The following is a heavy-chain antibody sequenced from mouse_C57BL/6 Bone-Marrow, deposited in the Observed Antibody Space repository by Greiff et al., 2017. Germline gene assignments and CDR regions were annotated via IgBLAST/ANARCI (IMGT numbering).Heavy chain of an antibody. CDR3: ARRGQLMYFDV. Sequence: EVQLQQSGPVLVKPGASVKMSCKASGYTFTDYYMNWVKQSHGKSLEWIGVINPYNGGTSYNQKFKGKATLTVDKSSSTAYMELNSLTSEDSAVYYCARRGQLMYFDVWGTGTTVTVSS. V-gene: IGHV1-19*01. J-gene: IGHJ1*03. D-gene: IGHD3-2*02. CDR2: INPYNGGT. CDR1: GYTFTDYY.